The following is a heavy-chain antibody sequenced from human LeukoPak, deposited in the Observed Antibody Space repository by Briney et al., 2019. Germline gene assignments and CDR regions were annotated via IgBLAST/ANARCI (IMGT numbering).Heavy chain of an antibody. CDR2: IGSDSGGI. CDR3: AKYRTTNAPPRNFDY. Sequence: GGSLRLSCAASGFTFSSFAMIWVRQAPGKGLQWVSVIGSDSGGIVYADSVKGRFTISRDNSNNTLYLQMNSLRADDTAVYYCAKYRTTNAPPRNFDYWGQGTLVTVSS. CDR1: GFTFSSFA. V-gene: IGHV3-23*01. D-gene: IGHD1-14*01. J-gene: IGHJ4*02.